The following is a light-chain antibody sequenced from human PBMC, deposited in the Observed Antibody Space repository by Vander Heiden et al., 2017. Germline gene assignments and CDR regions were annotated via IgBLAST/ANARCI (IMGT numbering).Light chain of an antibody. J-gene: IGKJ2*01. Sequence: DIQMPQSPSSLSASVGDRVTITCRASQSISSYLNWYQQKPGKAPKLLIYAASSLQTGVPSRFSGSGSGTDFTLTISSLQPEDFATDYCQQSYSAPYTFGQGTKLEI. CDR3: QQSYSAPYT. V-gene: IGKV1-39*01. CDR1: QSISSY. CDR2: AAS.